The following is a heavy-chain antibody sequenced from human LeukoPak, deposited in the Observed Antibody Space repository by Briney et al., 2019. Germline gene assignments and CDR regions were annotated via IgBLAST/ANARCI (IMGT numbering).Heavy chain of an antibody. CDR1: GFTFSSYW. CDR2: ISGSGGST. Sequence: GGSLRLSCAASGFTFSSYWMSWVRQAPGKGLEWVPAISGSGGSTYYADSVKGRFTISRDNSKNTLYLQMNSLRAEDTAVYYCARGRDGRGYYAEFDYWGQGTLVTISS. CDR3: ARGRDGRGYYAEFDY. J-gene: IGHJ4*02. V-gene: IGHV3-23*01. D-gene: IGHD1-26*01.